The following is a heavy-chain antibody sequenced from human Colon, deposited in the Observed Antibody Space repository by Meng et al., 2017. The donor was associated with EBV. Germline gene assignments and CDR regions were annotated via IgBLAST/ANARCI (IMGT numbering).Heavy chain of an antibody. Sequence: QVPLPGSAPVLVTPSPPLSLTGGAARGSSSSGNNHWSCTRQAQGKDLNWIGQVYVTGNTYYNPSLQIPARVSGDTSKIQFSLKLTSVTDTDTAVYYCATYVAGAGGWGYWGQGTLVTVSS. CDR2: VYVTGNT. CDR1: RGSSSSGNNH. D-gene: IGHD6-19*01. V-gene: IGHV4-30-4*08. CDR3: ATYVAGAGGWGY. J-gene: IGHJ4*02.